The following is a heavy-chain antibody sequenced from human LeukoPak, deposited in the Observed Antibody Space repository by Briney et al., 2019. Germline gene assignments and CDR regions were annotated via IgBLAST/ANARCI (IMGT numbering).Heavy chain of an antibody. CDR2: INSEGSST. Sequence: GGSLRLSCAASGFTFSSHWMHWVRQAPGKGLVWVSRINSEGSSTDYADSVKGRFTISRDNSKNTLYLQMSSLRAEDTAVYYCVKLGSVADPFDYWGQGTLVAVSS. CDR1: GFTFSSHW. D-gene: IGHD6-19*01. J-gene: IGHJ4*02. V-gene: IGHV3-74*01. CDR3: VKLGSVADPFDY.